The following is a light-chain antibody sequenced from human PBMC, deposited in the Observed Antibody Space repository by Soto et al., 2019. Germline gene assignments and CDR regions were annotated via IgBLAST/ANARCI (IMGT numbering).Light chain of an antibody. CDR3: AAWDDSLSAWV. CDR2: RND. CDR1: SSAVGRNY. J-gene: IGLJ3*02. V-gene: IGLV1-47*01. Sequence: SVQTQPPSASATPGQRVIISCSGRSSAVGRNYVNWYKHFPGTAPKLLIYRNDERPSGVPDRFSGSKSGISASLAISGLRSEDEADYYCAAWDDSLSAWVFGGGTKVTVL.